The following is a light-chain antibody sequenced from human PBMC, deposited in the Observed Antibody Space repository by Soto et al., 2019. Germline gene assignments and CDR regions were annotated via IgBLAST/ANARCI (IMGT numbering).Light chain of an antibody. J-gene: IGLJ2*01. CDR3: CSYAGTYTPVV. CDR2: DVS. V-gene: IGLV2-11*01. CDR1: SSDVGGYNY. Sequence: QSALTQPRSVSGSPGQSVTISCAGTSSDVGGYNYVSWYQQYPGKAPKLMISDVSMRPSGVPDRFSGSKSGNTASLTISGLQAEDEADYYCCSYAGTYTPVVFGGGTKLTVL.